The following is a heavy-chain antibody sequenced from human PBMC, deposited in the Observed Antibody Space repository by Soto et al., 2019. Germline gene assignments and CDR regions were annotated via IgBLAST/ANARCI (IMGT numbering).Heavy chain of an antibody. V-gene: IGHV4-34*01. D-gene: IGHD2-2*01. CDR1: GGSFSGYY. CDR2: INHSGST. CDR3: ARAQLLRGYYYYYMDV. J-gene: IGHJ6*03. Sequence: SETLSLTCAVYGGSFSGYYWSWIRQPPGKGLEWIGEINHSGSTNYNPSLKSRVTISVDTSKNQFSLKLSSVTAADTAVYYCARAQLLRGYYYYYMDVWGKGTTVTVS.